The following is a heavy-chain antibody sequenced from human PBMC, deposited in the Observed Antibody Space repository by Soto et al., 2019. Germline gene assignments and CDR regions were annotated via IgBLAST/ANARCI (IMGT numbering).Heavy chain of an antibody. CDR1: GFTFSSYS. J-gene: IGHJ4*02. D-gene: IGHD2-15*01. V-gene: IGHV3-48*01. Sequence: EVQLVESGGGLVQPGVSLRLSCAASGFTFSSYSMNWVRQAPGKGLEWVSYISSSSSTIYYADSVKGRFTISRDNAKNSPYLQMNSLRAEDTAVYYCARDKGRSPLDYWGQGTLVTVS. CDR3: ARDKGRSPLDY. CDR2: ISSSSSTI.